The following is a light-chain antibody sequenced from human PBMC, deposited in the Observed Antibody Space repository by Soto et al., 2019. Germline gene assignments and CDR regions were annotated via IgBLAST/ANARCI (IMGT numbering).Light chain of an antibody. Sequence: DIQMTQSPSTLSSSVGDRVTITCRASQTISSWLAWYQQKPGKAPKLLIYKASSLESGVPSRFSGSGSGTEFTLTISSLQPDDFATYYCQQYNSYSPFGQVTRLEIK. J-gene: IGKJ5*01. CDR1: QTISSW. CDR2: KAS. CDR3: QQYNSYSP. V-gene: IGKV1-5*03.